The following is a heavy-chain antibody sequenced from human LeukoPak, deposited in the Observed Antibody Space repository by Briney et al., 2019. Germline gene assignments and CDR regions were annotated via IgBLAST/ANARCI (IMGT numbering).Heavy chain of an antibody. Sequence: ASVKVSCKASGYTFTGYYMHWVRQAPGQGLEWMGWINPNSGGTNYAQKFQGRVTMTRDTSISTAYMELSRLRSDDTAVYYCARDAQDCSGGSCYPRAYNWFDPWGQGTLVTVSS. D-gene: IGHD2-15*01. CDR3: ARDAQDCSGGSCYPRAYNWFDP. V-gene: IGHV1-2*02. CDR1: GYTFTGYY. CDR2: INPNSGGT. J-gene: IGHJ5*02.